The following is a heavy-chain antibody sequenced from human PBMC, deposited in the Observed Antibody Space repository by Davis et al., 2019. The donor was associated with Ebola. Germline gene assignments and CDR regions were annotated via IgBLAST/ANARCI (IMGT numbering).Heavy chain of an antibody. J-gene: IGHJ6*02. Sequence: ASVKVSCKASGYTFTSYGISWVRQAPGQGLEWMGWINPNSGGTNYAQKFQGRVTMTRDTSISTAYMELSRLRSDDTAVYYCARDGSVVPAAMDVWGQGTTVTVSS. CDR3: ARDGSVVPAAMDV. CDR2: INPNSGGT. CDR1: GYTFTSYG. V-gene: IGHV1-2*02. D-gene: IGHD2-2*01.